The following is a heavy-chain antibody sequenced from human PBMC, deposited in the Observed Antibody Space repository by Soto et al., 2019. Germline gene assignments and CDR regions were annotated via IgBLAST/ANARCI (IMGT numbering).Heavy chain of an antibody. Sequence: GGSLRLSCAASGFTFSNAWMSWVRQAPGKGLEWVGRIKSKTDGGTTDYAAPVKGRFTISRDDSKNTLYLQMNSLKTEDTAVYYCTTDPRIAATDAFDIWGKGTMVTVSS. V-gene: IGHV3-15*01. J-gene: IGHJ3*02. CDR2: IKSKTDGGTT. CDR1: GFTFSNAW. D-gene: IGHD6-13*01. CDR3: TTDPRIAATDAFDI.